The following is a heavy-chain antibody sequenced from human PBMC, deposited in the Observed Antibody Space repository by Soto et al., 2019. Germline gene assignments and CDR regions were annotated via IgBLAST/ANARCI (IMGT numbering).Heavy chain of an antibody. D-gene: IGHD6-13*01. Sequence: GGSLRLSCAASGFTFSSYAMSWVRQAPGKGLEWVSAISGSGGSTYYADSVKGRFTISRDNSKNTLYLQMNSLRAEDTAVYYCAKDASVKAAAYGTQFDYWGQGTLVTVSS. V-gene: IGHV3-23*01. CDR2: ISGSGGST. CDR1: GFTFSSYA. CDR3: AKDASVKAAAYGTQFDY. J-gene: IGHJ4*02.